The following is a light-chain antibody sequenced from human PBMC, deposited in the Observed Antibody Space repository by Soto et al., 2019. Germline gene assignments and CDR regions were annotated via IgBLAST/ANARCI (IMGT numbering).Light chain of an antibody. V-gene: IGKV3-11*01. CDR2: DAS. Sequence: EIVLTQSPATLSSSPAERATLSCRASQSVSSYLAWYQQKPGQAPRLLIYDASNRATGIPARFSGSGSGTAFTLTISSREPEDFAVYYCQQGSNWPPAFGQGTKVDIK. J-gene: IGKJ1*01. CDR3: QQGSNWPPA. CDR1: QSVSSY.